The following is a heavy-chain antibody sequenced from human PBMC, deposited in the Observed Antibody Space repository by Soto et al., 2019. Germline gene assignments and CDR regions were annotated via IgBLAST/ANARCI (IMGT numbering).Heavy chain of an antibody. D-gene: IGHD2-15*01. CDR1: GGSFSGYY. V-gene: IGHV4-34*01. CDR3: ARALVYCSGGSCPKGYYYYYMDV. Sequence: SETLSLTCAVYGGSFSGYYWSWIRQPPGKGLEWIGEINHSGSTNYNPSLKSRVTISVDTSKNQFSLKLSSVTAADTAVYYCARALVYCSGGSCPKGYYYYYMDVWGKGTTVTVSS. CDR2: INHSGST. J-gene: IGHJ6*03.